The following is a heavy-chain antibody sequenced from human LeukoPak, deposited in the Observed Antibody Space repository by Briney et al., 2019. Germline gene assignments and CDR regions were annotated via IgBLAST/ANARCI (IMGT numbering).Heavy chain of an antibody. J-gene: IGHJ4*02. Sequence: GGSLRLSCAASGFTSSGSAMHWVRQASGKGLEWVGRIRSKANSYATAYAASVKGRFTIPRDDSKNTAYLQMNSLKTEDTAVYYCTRHGDSSSYWGQGTLVTVSA. CDR1: GFTSSGSA. V-gene: IGHV3-73*01. CDR3: TRHGDSSSY. D-gene: IGHD6-6*01. CDR2: IRSKANSYAT.